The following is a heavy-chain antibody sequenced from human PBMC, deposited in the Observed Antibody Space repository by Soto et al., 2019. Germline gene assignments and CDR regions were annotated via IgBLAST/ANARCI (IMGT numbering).Heavy chain of an antibody. Sequence: QVQLQESGPGLVKPSETLSLTCTVSGGSISSYYWSWIRQPPGKGLEWIGYIYDSGNTNYNPSLTSRVTISVDTSKNQFSLKLSFVTAADTAVYYCARGGTMINDFWGQGTLVTVSS. CDR3: ARGGTMINDF. V-gene: IGHV4-59*01. J-gene: IGHJ4*02. CDR1: GGSISSYY. CDR2: IYDSGNT. D-gene: IGHD3-22*01.